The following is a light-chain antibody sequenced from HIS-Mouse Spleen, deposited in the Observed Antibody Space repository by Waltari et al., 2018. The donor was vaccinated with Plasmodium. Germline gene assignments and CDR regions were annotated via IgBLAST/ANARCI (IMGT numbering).Light chain of an antibody. V-gene: IGKV3-15*01. Sequence: EIVMTQSPATLSVSPGERATISCRASQSVSSNLAWYQQKPGQAPRLLIYGASTRATGIPARFSGSGFGTEFTLTISSLQSEDFAVYYCQQYNNPRTTFGQGTKLEIK. CDR3: QQYNNPRTT. J-gene: IGKJ2*01. CDR2: GAS. CDR1: QSVSSN.